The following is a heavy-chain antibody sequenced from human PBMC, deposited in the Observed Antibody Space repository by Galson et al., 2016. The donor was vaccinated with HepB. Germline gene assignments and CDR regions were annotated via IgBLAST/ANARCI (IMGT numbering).Heavy chain of an antibody. CDR2: TYYRSKWYN. V-gene: IGHV6-1*01. CDR3: ARVTEARTGGFDP. D-gene: IGHD6-6*01. CDR1: GDSVSRSGAT. Sequence: SCAISGDSVSRSGATWNWIRQSPSRGLEWLGRTYYRSKWYNDYAVSVKSRITINPDTSKNQFSLQLNSVTPADTAVYYCARVTEARTGGFDPWGQGTLVTVSS. J-gene: IGHJ5*02.